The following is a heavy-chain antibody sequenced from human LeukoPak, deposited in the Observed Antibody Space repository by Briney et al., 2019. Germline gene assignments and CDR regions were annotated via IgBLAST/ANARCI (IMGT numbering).Heavy chain of an antibody. J-gene: IGHJ2*01. V-gene: IGHV3-9*01. CDR2: ISWNSGSI. Sequence: PGRSLRLSCAASGFTFDDYAMHWVRQAPGKGLEWVSGISWNSGSIGYADSVKGRFTISRDNARNSLYLQMNSLRAEDTALYYCAKDGEYVLWGRGTLVTVSS. CDR1: GFTFDDYA. D-gene: IGHD6-6*01. CDR3: AKDGEYVL.